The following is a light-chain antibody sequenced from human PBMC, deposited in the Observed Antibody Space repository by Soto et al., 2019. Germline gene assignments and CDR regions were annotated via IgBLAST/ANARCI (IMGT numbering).Light chain of an antibody. J-gene: IGLJ3*02. V-gene: IGLV7-46*01. CDR2: DTS. CDR1: TGAVTSGHY. CDR3: LLSYSGARPWV. Sequence: QAVLTKEPSLTVSPGVTVTLTCGSSTGAVTSGHYPYWFQQKPGQAPRTLIYDTSNKHSWTPARFSGSLLGGKAALTLSGAQPEDEAEYYCLLSYSGARPWVFGGGTKVTV.